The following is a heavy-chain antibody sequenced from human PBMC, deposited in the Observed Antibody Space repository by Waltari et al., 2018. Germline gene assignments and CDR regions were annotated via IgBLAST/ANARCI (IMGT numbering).Heavy chain of an antibody. V-gene: IGHV1-69*10. CDR1: GGTFSSYA. CDR3: ARDQSPYDAFDI. Sequence: QVQLVQSGAEVKKPGSSVKVSCKASGGTFSSYAISWVRQAPGQGLEWMGGIIPILGIANYAQKFQGRVTMTRDTSISTAYMELSRLRSDDTAVYYCARDQSPYDAFDIWGQGTMVTVSS. CDR2: IIPILGIA. J-gene: IGHJ3*02.